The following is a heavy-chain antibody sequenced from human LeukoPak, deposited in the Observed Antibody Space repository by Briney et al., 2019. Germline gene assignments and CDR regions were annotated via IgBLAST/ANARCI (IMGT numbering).Heavy chain of an antibody. CDR3: ARSGSSWYSYFDY. Sequence: SETLSLTCAVYGGSFSGYYWSWIRQPPGKGLEWIGEINHSGSTNYNPSLKSRVTISVGTSKNQFSLKLSSVTAADTAVYYCARSGSSWYSYFDYWGQGTLVTVSS. V-gene: IGHV4-34*01. J-gene: IGHJ4*02. D-gene: IGHD6-13*01. CDR2: INHSGST. CDR1: GGSFSGYY.